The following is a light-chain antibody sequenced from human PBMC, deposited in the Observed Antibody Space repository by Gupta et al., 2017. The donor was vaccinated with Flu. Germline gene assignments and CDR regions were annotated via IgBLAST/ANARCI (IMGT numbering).Light chain of an antibody. V-gene: IGKV3-15*01. J-gene: IGKJ1*01. Sequence: PATLSVSPGERATLSCMASQSVSSSLAWYQQKRGQAPRLLISGASTRATGIPARFSGSGSGTEFTLTISSLQSEDFAFYYCQQYNIWPQTFGQGTKVEIK. CDR3: QQYNIWPQT. CDR1: QSVSSS. CDR2: GAS.